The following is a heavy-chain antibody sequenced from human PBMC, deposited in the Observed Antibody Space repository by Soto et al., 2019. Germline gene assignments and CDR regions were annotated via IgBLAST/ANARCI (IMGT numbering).Heavy chain of an antibody. CDR1: GFGFSDYY. Sequence: PGGSLSLSCAGSGFGFSDYYMIWSGHSPGKGLEWVSYISSSGDIIYYADSVKGRLTISRDNAKNSLYLQMNSLRAEDTAVYYCARDLGYYASDGYFDYWGQGTVVTVSS. CDR3: ARDLGYYASDGYFDY. J-gene: IGHJ4*02. V-gene: IGHV3-11*01. D-gene: IGHD3-22*01. CDR2: ISSSGDII.